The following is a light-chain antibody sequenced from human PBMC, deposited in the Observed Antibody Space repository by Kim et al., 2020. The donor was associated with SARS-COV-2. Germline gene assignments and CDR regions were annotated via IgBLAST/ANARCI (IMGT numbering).Light chain of an antibody. CDR1: NIGSIS. CDR2: YDT. V-gene: IGLV3-21*04. J-gene: IGLJ2*01. CDR3: QVWDSSSDHVV. Sequence: SYELTQPPSVSVAPGKTARITCGGNNIGSISVHWYQQKPGQAPVLVIYYDTDRPSGIPERFSGSNSGNTATLTISRVEAGDEADYYCQVWDSSSDHVVVGGGTQLTVL.